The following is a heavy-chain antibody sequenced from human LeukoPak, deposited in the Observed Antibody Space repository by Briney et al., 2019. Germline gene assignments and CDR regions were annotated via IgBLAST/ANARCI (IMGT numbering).Heavy chain of an antibody. CDR2: IYTSGST. CDR1: GGSISSSSYY. J-gene: IGHJ4*02. D-gene: IGHD4-23*01. V-gene: IGHV4-61*02. CDR3: AREAGNSRRIDY. Sequence: PSETLSLTCTVSGGSISSSSYYWSWIRQPARKGLEWIGRIYTSGSTNYNPSLKSRVTISVDTSKNQFSLKLSSVTAADTAVYYCAREAGNSRRIDYWGQGTLVTVSS.